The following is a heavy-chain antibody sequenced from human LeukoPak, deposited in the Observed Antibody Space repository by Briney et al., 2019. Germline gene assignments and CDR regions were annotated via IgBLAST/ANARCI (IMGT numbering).Heavy chain of an antibody. J-gene: IGHJ4*02. CDR1: GFSFSTSG. D-gene: IGHD2-21*02. CDR2: IKGGGGDP. CDR3: AKAGHDFNPFYW. V-gene: IGHV3-23*01. Sequence: GGSLRLSCAASGFSFSTSGMGWVRQAPGKGLEWVSSIKGGGGDPFYADSVKGRFTISRDNSKNTLFLQLNSLRADDSAVYYCAKAGHDFNPFYWWGQGTLVTVSS.